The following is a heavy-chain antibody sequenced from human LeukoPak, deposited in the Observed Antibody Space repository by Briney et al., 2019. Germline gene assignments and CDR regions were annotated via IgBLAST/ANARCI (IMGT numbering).Heavy chain of an antibody. J-gene: IGHJ4*02. D-gene: IGHD3-16*02. Sequence: NPGGSLRLSCAASGFTFSSYSMNWVRQAPGKGLEWVSSISSSSSYIYYADSVKGRFTISRDNAKNSLYLQMNSLRAEDTAVYYSARESYNYVWGSYRYTLVYWGQGTLVTVSS. CDR1: GFTFSSYS. CDR3: ARESYNYVWGSYRYTLVY. V-gene: IGHV3-21*01. CDR2: ISSSSSYI.